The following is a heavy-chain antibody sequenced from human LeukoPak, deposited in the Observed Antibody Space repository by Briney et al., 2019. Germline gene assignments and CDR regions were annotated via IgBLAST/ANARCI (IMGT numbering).Heavy chain of an antibody. Sequence: ASVKVSCKASGYTFTSYGISWVRQAPGQGLEWMGWISAYNGNTNYAQKLQGRVTMTTDTSTSTAYMELRSLRSGDTAVYYCARGWQYYDILTGYSGLDYWGQGTLVTVSS. CDR3: ARGWQYYDILTGYSGLDY. J-gene: IGHJ4*02. D-gene: IGHD3-9*01. CDR2: ISAYNGNT. CDR1: GYTFTSYG. V-gene: IGHV1-18*01.